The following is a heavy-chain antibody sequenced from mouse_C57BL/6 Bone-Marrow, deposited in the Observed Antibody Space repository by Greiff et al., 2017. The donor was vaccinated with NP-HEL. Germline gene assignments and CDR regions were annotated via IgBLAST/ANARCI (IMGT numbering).Heavy chain of an antibody. CDR3: ARGQLRPYYFDY. J-gene: IGHJ2*01. CDR2: INPNNGGT. Sequence: EVQGVESGPELVKPGASVKIPCKASGYTFTDYNMDWVKQSHGKSLEWIGDINPNNGGTIYNQKFKGKATLTVDKSSSTAYMELRSLTSEDTAVYYCARGQLRPYYFDYWGQGTTLTVSS. D-gene: IGHD3-2*02. CDR1: GYTFTDYN. V-gene: IGHV1-18*01.